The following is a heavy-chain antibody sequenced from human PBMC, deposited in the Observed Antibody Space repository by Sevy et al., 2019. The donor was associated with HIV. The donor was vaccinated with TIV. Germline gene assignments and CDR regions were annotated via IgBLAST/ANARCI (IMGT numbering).Heavy chain of an antibody. CDR3: AREIDLDIGATHDRYDYCYGMDV. V-gene: IGHV3-30-3*01. CDR2: TSYDGSRN. Sequence: GGSLRLSCAASGFTFSTYAMHWVRQAPGKGLEWVALTSYDGSRNYYADSVKGRVTISRDDSKNTLYLQLNSVRPEDTAVYYCAREIDLDIGATHDRYDYCYGMDVWGQGTTVTVSS. J-gene: IGHJ6*02. D-gene: IGHD5-12*01. CDR1: GFTFSTYA.